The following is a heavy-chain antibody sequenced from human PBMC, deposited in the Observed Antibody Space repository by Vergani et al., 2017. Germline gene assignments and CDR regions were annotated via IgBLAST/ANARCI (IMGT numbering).Heavy chain of an antibody. CDR2: LTGGGGST. D-gene: IGHD1-26*01. V-gene: IGHV3-23*01. J-gene: IGHJ4*02. Sequence: EVQLLESGGSLKQPGGSVRLSCAASGFTFSIYAMHWVRQAPGKGLEWVSALTGGGGSTYYADSFKGRFIISRVNSRFTLYLQMNSLRPEDTATYYCVEDAESYENGVYSWGQGTLVTVSS. CDR3: VEDAESYENGVYS. CDR1: GFTFSIYA.